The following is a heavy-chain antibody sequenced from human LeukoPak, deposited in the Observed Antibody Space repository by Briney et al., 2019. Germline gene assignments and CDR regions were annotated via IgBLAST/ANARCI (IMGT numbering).Heavy chain of an antibody. CDR2: IYPGASDT. V-gene: IGHV5-51*01. Sequence: GESLKISCKGSGYSFTHYWIAWVRQMPGKGLAWMGVIYPGASDTRYSPSFQGQVTISTDESIGTAYLQWSSLKPSDTAMYYCARRIAIFGDGNWFDFWGQGTLVTVSS. CDR3: ARRIAIFGDGNWFDF. D-gene: IGHD3-3*01. CDR1: GYSFTHYW. J-gene: IGHJ5*01.